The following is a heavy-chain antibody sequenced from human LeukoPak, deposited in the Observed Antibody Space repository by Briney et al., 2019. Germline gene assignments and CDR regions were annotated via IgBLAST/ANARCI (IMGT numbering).Heavy chain of an antibody. D-gene: IGHD6-13*01. J-gene: IGHJ4*02. Sequence: SETLSLTCAVSGGSISSSNWWSWVRQPPGKGLEWIGEIYHSGSTNYNPSLKSRVTISVDKSKNQFSLKLSSVTAADTAVYYCARGSIAAAGRLFDYWGQGTLVTVSS. CDR1: GGSISSSNW. CDR2: IYHSGST. V-gene: IGHV4-4*02. CDR3: ARGSIAAAGRLFDY.